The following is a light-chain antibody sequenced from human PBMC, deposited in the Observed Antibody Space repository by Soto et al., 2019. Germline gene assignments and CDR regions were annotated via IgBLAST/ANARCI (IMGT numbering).Light chain of an antibody. CDR3: QKYFGALRT. CDR2: GAS. Sequence: EIVMTQSPATLSVSPGERATLSCRASQSVSSNLAWYQQKPGQAPRLLIYGASTRATGIPARFSGSGSGTEFTLTISSLQSEDVATYYCQKYFGALRTFGGGTSVEIK. CDR1: QSVSSN. V-gene: IGKV3-15*01. J-gene: IGKJ4*01.